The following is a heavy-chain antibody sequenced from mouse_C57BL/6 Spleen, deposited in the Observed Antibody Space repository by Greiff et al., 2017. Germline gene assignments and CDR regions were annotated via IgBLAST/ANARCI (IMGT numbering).Heavy chain of an antibody. CDR3: ARYSNYPHYFDY. CDR1: GYTFTSYW. D-gene: IGHD2-5*01. CDR2: IHPNSGST. Sequence: QVQLQQPGAELVKPGASVKLSCKASGYTFTSYWMHWVKQRPGQGLEWIGMIHPNSGSTNYNEKFKSKATLTVDKSSSTAYMQLSSLTSEDSAVYYCARYSNYPHYFDYWGQGTTLTVSS. V-gene: IGHV1-64*01. J-gene: IGHJ2*01.